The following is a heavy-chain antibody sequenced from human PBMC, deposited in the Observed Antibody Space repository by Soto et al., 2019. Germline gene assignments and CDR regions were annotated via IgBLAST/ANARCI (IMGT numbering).Heavy chain of an antibody. CDR1: GFTFSTYA. Sequence: EVQLLESGGDLVQPGGSLRLSCAASGFTFSTYAMSWVRQAPGKGLEWVSAISSSGGNTYYTDSVKGRFTISRDNPKNTLYLQMNSLRSVGAAIYYCAKSPASTGFGDPFVIWGQGTMVTVSS. V-gene: IGHV3-23*01. CDR3: AKSPASTGFGDPFVI. J-gene: IGHJ3*02. CDR2: ISSSGGNT. D-gene: IGHD3-10*01.